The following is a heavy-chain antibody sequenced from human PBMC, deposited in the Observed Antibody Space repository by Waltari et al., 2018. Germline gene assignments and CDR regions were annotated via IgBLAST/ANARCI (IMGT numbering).Heavy chain of an antibody. J-gene: IGHJ1*01. Sequence: EVPRSESGGGFVQPGGSLRLSCEASGFALRSNAMSWVRLAPGKRLEWVSLIYAGGNTDYADSFKGRFNISRDNSKNTVYLQMNGLRGEDTGLYYCAKDSLFLSGSYFRHWGLGTLVTVSS. CDR2: IYAGGNT. CDR3: AKDSLFLSGSYFRH. D-gene: IGHD1-26*01. CDR1: GFALRSNA. V-gene: IGHV3-23*03.